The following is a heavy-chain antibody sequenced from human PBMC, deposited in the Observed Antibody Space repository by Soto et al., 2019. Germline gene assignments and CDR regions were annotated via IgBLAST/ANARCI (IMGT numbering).Heavy chain of an antibody. CDR2: IWYDGSNK. D-gene: IGHD3-22*01. Sequence: QVQLVESGGGVVQPGRSLRLSCAASGFTFSSYGMHWVRQAPGKGLEWVAVIWYDGSNKYYADSVKGRFTISRDNSKNTLYLQVNSLRAEDTAVYYCARGLGYYDSSGYYNHDAFDIWGRGTMVTVSS. V-gene: IGHV3-33*01. CDR3: ARGLGYYDSSGYYNHDAFDI. CDR1: GFTFSSYG. J-gene: IGHJ3*02.